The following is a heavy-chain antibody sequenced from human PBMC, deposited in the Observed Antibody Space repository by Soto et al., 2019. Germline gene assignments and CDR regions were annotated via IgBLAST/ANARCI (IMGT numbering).Heavy chain of an antibody. J-gene: IGHJ4*02. CDR2: IYSGGST. CDR1: GFTVSSNY. D-gene: IGHD3-10*01. Sequence: EVQLVESGGGLVQPGGSLRLSCAASGFTVSSNYMSWVRQAPGKGLEWVSVIYSGGSTYYADSVKGRFTISRHNSKNTLYLQMTSRRAEDTAVYYCARGDGSGSYNYWGQGTLVTVSS. V-gene: IGHV3-53*04. CDR3: ARGDGSGSYNY.